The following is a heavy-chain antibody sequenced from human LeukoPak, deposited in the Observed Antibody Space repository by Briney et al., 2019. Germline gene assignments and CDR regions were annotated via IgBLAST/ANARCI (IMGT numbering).Heavy chain of an antibody. V-gene: IGHV3-23*01. Sequence: GGSLRLSCAASGVTFYNYAMSWVRQAPGKGLEWVSATSNSGGSTYYADSVKGRFTMSRDNAQNRLYLEMNSLRAEDTAVYYCARELELPFDYWGQGTLVTVSS. D-gene: IGHD1-7*01. CDR3: ARELELPFDY. CDR1: GVTFYNYA. J-gene: IGHJ4*02. CDR2: TSNSGGST.